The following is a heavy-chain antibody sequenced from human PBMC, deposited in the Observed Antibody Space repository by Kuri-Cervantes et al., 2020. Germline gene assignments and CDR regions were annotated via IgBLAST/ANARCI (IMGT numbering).Heavy chain of an antibody. J-gene: IGHJ4*02. D-gene: IGHD5-18*01. CDR2: IYYSGST. V-gene: IGHV4-39*01. CDR1: GGSISSSSYY. CDR3: ARGIQLWSLQHFDY. Sequence: SETLSLTCTVSGGSISSSSYYWGWTRQPPGKGLEWIGSIYYSGSTYYNPSLKSRVTISVDTSKNQFSLKLSSVTAADTAVYYCARGIQLWSLQHFDYWGQGTLVTVSS.